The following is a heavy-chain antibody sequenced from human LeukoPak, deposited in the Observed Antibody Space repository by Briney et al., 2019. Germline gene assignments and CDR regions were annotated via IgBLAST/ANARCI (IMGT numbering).Heavy chain of an antibody. Sequence: GESLKISCKGSGYSFTSYCIGWVRQMPGKGLEWMGIMYPGNSDTRYSPSFQGQVTISADKSISTAYLQWSSLKASDTSMYYCVRRANMYYDILTGYYEVGGFNPWGQGTLVTVSS. CDR1: GYSFTSYC. V-gene: IGHV5-51*01. J-gene: IGHJ5*02. CDR2: MYPGNSDT. D-gene: IGHD3-9*01. CDR3: VRRANMYYDILTGYYEVGGFNP.